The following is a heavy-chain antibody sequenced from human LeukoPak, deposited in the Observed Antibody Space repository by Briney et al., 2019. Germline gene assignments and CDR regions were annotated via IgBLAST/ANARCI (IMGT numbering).Heavy chain of an antibody. J-gene: IGHJ3*02. Sequence: SETLSLTCAVYGGSFRGDYWSWFHHPPGKGLEWIGEINHSGSTNYSPSLKSRVTISVDTSKNQFSLKLSSVTAADTAVYYCARGRVWFRGAFDIWGQGTMVTVSS. V-gene: IGHV4-34*01. D-gene: IGHD6-19*01. CDR3: ARGRVWFRGAFDI. CDR1: GGSFRGDY. CDR2: INHSGST.